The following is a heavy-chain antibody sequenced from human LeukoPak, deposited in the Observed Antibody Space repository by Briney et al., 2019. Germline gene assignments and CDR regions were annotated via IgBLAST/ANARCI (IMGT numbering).Heavy chain of an antibody. CDR2: IYYSGST. V-gene: IGHV4-59*01. J-gene: IGHJ4*02. CDR3: ARGVVIAPQTFDY. Sequence: PSETLSLTCSVSGGSISRYYWSWMRQPPGKGLECIGYIYYSGSTNYNPSLKSRVTISVDTSKNQFSLRLSSVTAADTAVYYCARGVVIAPQTFDYWGQGTLVTVSS. D-gene: IGHD2-21*01. CDR1: GGSISRYY.